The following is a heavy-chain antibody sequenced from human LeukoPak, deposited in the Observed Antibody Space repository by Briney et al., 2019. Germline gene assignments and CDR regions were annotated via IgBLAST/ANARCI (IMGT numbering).Heavy chain of an antibody. J-gene: IGHJ6*03. CDR2: IIPIFGTA. Sequence: ASVKVSCKASGGTFSSYAISWVRQAPGQGLEWMGGIIPIFGTANYAQKFQGRVTITADESTSTAYMELSSLRSEDTAVYYCARDNEIAPYYYYMDVWGKGTTVTVSS. CDR3: ARDNEIAPYYYYMDV. D-gene: IGHD2-8*01. V-gene: IGHV1-69*13. CDR1: GGTFSSYA.